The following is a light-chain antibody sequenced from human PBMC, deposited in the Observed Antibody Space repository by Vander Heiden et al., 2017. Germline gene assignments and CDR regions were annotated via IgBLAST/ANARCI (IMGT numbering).Light chain of an antibody. J-gene: IGLJ2*01. CDR1: ALPKQY. CDR2: KDS. CDR3: QSADSSGADVV. V-gene: IGLV3-25*03. Sequence: SYELTQPPSVPVSPGPTARITCSGDALPKQYAFWYQQKPGQAPVLVMYKDSERSSGIPDRFSGSSSGTTVTLTISGVQAEDEADYYCQSADSSGADVVFGGGTKLTVL.